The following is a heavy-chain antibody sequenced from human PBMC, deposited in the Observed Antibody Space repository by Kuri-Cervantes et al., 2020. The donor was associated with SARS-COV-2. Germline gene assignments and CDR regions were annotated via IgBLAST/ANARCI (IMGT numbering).Heavy chain of an antibody. J-gene: IGHJ4*02. CDR2: INYSGSS. CDR1: GGSISSGY. D-gene: IGHD6-19*01. CDR3: ARLGSGWPGIDF. V-gene: IGHV4-59*12. Sequence: SETLSLTCTVSGGSISSGYWSWIRQPPGKGLEWIGFINYSGSSNYNPSLKSRVSISVDTSKNQFSLRLSSVTAADTAVYYCARLGSGWPGIDFWGQGTLVTVSS.